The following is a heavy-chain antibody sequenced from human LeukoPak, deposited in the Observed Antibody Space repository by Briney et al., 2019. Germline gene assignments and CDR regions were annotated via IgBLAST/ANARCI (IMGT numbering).Heavy chain of an antibody. CDR3: ARHTYDYVWGSYRPNYFDY. Sequence: PSETLSLTCAVYGGSFSGYYWSWIRQPPGKGLEWIGEINHSGSTNYNPSLKSRVTISVDTSKNQFSLKLSSVTAADTAVYYCARHTYDYVWGSYRPNYFDYWGQGTLVTVSS. J-gene: IGHJ4*02. CDR2: INHSGST. CDR1: GGSFSGYY. V-gene: IGHV4-34*01. D-gene: IGHD3-16*02.